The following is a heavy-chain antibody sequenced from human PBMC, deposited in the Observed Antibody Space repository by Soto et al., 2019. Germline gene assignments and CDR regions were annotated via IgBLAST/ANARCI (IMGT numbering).Heavy chain of an antibody. CDR1: GGTFSSYA. J-gene: IGHJ4*02. D-gene: IGHD3-3*01. CDR3: ARDFRGTRVFGY. Sequence: QVQLVESGAEVKKPGSSGKVSCKASGGTFSSYAISWVRQAPGQGLEWMGGISPIFGTANYAQKFQGRVTMTRDTSISTADMELSRLRSDDTAVYYCARDFRGTRVFGYWGQGTLVTVSS. V-gene: IGHV1-69*06. CDR2: ISPIFGTA.